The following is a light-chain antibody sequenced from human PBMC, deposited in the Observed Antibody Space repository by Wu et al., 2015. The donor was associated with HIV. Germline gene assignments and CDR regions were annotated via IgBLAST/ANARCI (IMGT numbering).Light chain of an antibody. CDR2: KAS. CDR1: RSINNW. V-gene: IGKV1-5*01. CDR3: QQYNSWT. J-gene: IGKJ1*01. Sequence: DLQMTQSPSTLSASVGDRVTITCRASRSINNWLAWYQQKPGKAPRLLMYKASKLESGVPSRFSGSGYGTDFTLTISSLQPDDFATYYCQQYNSWTFGQRTRVEIK.